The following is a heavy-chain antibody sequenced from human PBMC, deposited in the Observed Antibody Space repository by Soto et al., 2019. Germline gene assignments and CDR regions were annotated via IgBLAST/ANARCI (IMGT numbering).Heavy chain of an antibody. Sequence: GGSLRLSCAASGFIFSSYAMSWVRQAPGKGLEWVSGISWNSGSIGYADSVKGRFTISRDNAKNSLYLQMNSLRAEDTALYYCAKAYCSSTSCHHYYYYMDGWGKGTTVTVSS. J-gene: IGHJ6*03. D-gene: IGHD2-2*01. CDR3: AKAYCSSTSCHHYYYYMDG. V-gene: IGHV3-9*01. CDR2: ISWNSGSI. CDR1: GFIFSSYA.